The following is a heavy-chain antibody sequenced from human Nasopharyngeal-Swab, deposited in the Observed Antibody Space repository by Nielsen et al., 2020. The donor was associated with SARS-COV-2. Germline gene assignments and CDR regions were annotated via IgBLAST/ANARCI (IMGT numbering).Heavy chain of an antibody. V-gene: IGHV1-69*13. CDR3: TTGRRDSSSWYPSVDY. CDR1: GGTFRSYA. D-gene: IGHD6-13*01. J-gene: IGHJ4*02. Sequence: SVKVSCKASGGTFRSYAMTWVRQAPGQGLEWMGGIIPIFGTANYAQRFHGRVTITADESTSTAYMELSSLRSDDTAVYYCTTGRRDSSSWYPSVDYWGQGTLVTVSS. CDR2: IIPIFGTA.